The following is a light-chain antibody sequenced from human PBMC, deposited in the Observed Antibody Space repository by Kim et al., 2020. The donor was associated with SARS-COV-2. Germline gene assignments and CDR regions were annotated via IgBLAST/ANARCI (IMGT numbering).Light chain of an antibody. CDR3: CSYAGSSTSV. CDR1: SSDVGSYNL. V-gene: IGLV2-23*02. J-gene: IGLJ7*01. CDR2: EVS. Sequence: QSALTQPASVSGSPGQSITISCTGTSSDVGSYNLVSWYQQHPGKAPKLMIYEVSKRPSGVSNRFSGSKSGNTASLTISGLQAEDEADYYCCSYAGSSTSVFGGGIQLTVL.